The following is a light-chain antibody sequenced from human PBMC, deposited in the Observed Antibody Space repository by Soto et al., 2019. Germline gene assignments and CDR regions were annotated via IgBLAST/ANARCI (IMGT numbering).Light chain of an antibody. CDR2: GAS. J-gene: IGKJ1*01. V-gene: IGKV3-15*01. CDR3: QQYNNWPPDRT. CDR1: QRVSSN. Sequence: EIVMTQSPATLSVSPGERATLSCRASQRVSSNLAWYQQKPGQAPRLLIYGASTRATGIPARFGGSGSGTEFTLTISSLQSEDFAIYFCQQYNNWPPDRTFGQGTKVEIK.